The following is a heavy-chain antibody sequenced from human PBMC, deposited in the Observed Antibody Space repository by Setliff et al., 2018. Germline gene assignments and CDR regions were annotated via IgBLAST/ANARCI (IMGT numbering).Heavy chain of an antibody. J-gene: IGHJ6*03. CDR2: ISGSSGYK. V-gene: IGHV3-21*01. Sequence: SCAASGFTFESHTMNWVRQAPGKGLEWVSSISGSSGYKYYADSLKGRFTISRDNAKSSLYLQVDSLRAEDTAVYYCARNYYDSGDHLPFYYYYMDAWGKGTTGTVSS. CDR1: GFTFESHT. CDR3: ARNYYDSGDHLPFYYYYMDA. D-gene: IGHD3-22*01.